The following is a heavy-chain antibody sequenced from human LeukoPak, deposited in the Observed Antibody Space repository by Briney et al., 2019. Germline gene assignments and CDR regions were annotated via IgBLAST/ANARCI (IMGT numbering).Heavy chain of an antibody. CDR3: ATGGYSGSQAYYYYMDV. J-gene: IGHJ6*03. D-gene: IGHD1-26*01. CDR1: GYTLTELS. CDR2: FDPEDGET. Sequence: ASVKVSCKVSGYTLTELSMHWVRQAPGKGLEWMGGFDPEDGETIYAQKFQGRVTMTEDTSTDTAYMELSSLRSEDTAVYYCATGGYSGSQAYYYYMDVWGKGTTVTISS. V-gene: IGHV1-24*01.